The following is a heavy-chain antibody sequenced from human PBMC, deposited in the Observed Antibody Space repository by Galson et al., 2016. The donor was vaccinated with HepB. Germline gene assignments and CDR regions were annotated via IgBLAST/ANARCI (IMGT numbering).Heavy chain of an antibody. Sequence: SLRLSCAASGVTVSNNYMSWVRQAPGRGLEWVSVIYSGGETYYADSVKGRFTISRDNSKNTVFLQMNSLRAEETAVYHCARDTWTWNGGQGTLVTVSS. D-gene: IGHD3/OR15-3a*01. CDR3: ARDTWTWN. V-gene: IGHV3-66*01. CDR2: IYSGGET. CDR1: GVTVSNNY. J-gene: IGHJ4*02.